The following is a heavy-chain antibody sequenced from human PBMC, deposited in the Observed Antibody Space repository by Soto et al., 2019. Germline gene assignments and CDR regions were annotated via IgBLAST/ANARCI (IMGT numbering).Heavy chain of an antibody. CDR2: VTSSPSSM. CDR1: GFTLSGFS. J-gene: IGHJ4*02. D-gene: IGHD3-22*01. Sequence: GGSLRLSCAASGFTLSGFSMNWVRQAPGKGLEWVSSVTSSPSSMFYADSVKGRFTISRDDAKDSLFLQMNSLRADDTAVYYCAREADFASSGYVLDYWGLGTLVTVSS. V-gene: IGHV3-21*01. CDR3: AREADFASSGYVLDY.